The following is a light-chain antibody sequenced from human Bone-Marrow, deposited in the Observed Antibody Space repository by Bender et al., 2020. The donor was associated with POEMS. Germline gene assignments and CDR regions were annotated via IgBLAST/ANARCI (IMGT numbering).Light chain of an antibody. J-gene: IGLJ1*01. CDR1: SSDVGSYNL. Sequence: QSALTQPASLSGSPGQSITISCTGTSSDVGSYNLVSWYQQHPGKAPKLMIFEGSKRPSGVSNRFSGSKSDNTASLTISGLQAEDEADYCCCSYAGGYTYVFGPGTTVSVL. V-gene: IGLV2-23*01. CDR2: EGS. CDR3: CSYAGGYTYV.